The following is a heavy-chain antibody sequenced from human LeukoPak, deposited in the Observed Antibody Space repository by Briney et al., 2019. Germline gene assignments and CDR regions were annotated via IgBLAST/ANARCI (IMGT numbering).Heavy chain of an antibody. Sequence: GGSLRLSCAASGFSFSSYWMHWVRQAPGKGLVWVSRINTDGSTRSYADSVKGRCTISRDDAKNKLYLQMNSLRVEDTAVYYCTRDRGSSWYNWFDPWGQGSLVTVSS. V-gene: IGHV3-74*01. D-gene: IGHD6-13*01. CDR1: GFSFSSYW. CDR3: TRDRGSSWYNWFDP. CDR2: INTDGSTR. J-gene: IGHJ5*02.